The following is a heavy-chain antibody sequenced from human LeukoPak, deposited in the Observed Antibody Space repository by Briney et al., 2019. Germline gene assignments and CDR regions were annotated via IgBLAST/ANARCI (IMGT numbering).Heavy chain of an antibody. CDR2: IYYSGST. V-gene: IGHV4-59*01. D-gene: IGHD6-13*01. J-gene: IGHJ6*03. CDR3: ARDKKYSSSYYMDV. Sequence: PSETLSLTCTVSGGSISSYYWSWIRKPPGKGLEWIGYIYYSGSTNYNPSLKSRVTISVDTSKNQFSLKLSSVTAADTAVYYCARDKKYSSSYYMDVWGKGTTVTVSS. CDR1: GGSISSYY.